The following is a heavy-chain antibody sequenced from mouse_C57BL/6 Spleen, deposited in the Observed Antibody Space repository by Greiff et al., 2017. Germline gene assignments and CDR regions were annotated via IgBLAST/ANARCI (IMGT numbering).Heavy chain of an antibody. J-gene: IGHJ4*01. V-gene: IGHV1-64*01. CDR3: ARYYYGSSPHAMDY. CDR1: GYTFTSYW. Sequence: VQLQQPGAELVKPGASVKLSCKASGYTFTSYWMHWVKQRPGQGLEWIGMINPNSGSTNYNEKFKSKTTLTVDKSSSTAYMQLSSVTSADSAVYYCARYYYGSSPHAMDYWGQGTSVTVSS. CDR2: INPNSGST. D-gene: IGHD1-1*01.